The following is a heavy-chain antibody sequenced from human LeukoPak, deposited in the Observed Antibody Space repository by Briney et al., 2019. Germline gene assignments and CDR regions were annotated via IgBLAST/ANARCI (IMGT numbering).Heavy chain of an antibody. D-gene: IGHD3-22*01. CDR3: ARRGCGFRYYFDSSGYYLFDF. Sequence: PSETLSLTCAVYGGPFGGFYWSWIRQPPGKGLEWIGEINHNGSTNSNPSLKSQVMISIDTSKNHFSLKLSSVTAADTAVYYCARRGCGFRYYFDSSGYYLFDFWGQGALVTVTA. J-gene: IGHJ4*02. V-gene: IGHV4-34*01. CDR1: GGPFGGFY. CDR2: INHNGST.